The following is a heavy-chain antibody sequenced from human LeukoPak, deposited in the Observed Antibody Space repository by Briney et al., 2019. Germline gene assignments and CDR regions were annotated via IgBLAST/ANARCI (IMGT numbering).Heavy chain of an antibody. D-gene: IGHD3-9*01. CDR2: ISSSSSYT. CDR3: ARVGKPTTRDSRYFDWFFDY. J-gene: IGHJ4*02. Sequence: GGSLRLSCAASGFTFSDYYMSWIRQAPGKGLEWVSYISSSSSYTNYADSVKGRFTISRDNAKNSLYLQMNSLRAEDTAVYYCARVGKPTTRDSRYFDWFFDYWGQGTLVTVSS. CDR1: GFTFSDYY. V-gene: IGHV3-11*05.